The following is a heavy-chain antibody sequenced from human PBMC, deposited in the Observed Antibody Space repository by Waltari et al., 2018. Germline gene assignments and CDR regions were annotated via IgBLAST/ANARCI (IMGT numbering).Heavy chain of an antibody. V-gene: IGHV4-4*02. Sequence: QVQLKESGPGLVKPSETLSLACDVSGGSFSSNDWWSWVRQPPGKGLEWIGEFHHSGGTKYNPSLNSRIVMSVDTSKNQLSLTMKSVTAADTAVYYCARGFAGWPFDYWGPGTLVIVAS. CDR1: GGSFSSNDW. CDR3: ARGFAGWPFDY. J-gene: IGHJ4*02. D-gene: IGHD6-19*01. CDR2: FHHSGGT.